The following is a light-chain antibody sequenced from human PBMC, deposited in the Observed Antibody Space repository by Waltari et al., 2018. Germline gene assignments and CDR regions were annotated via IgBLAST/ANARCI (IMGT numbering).Light chain of an antibody. V-gene: IGLV3-25*03. Sequence: SYELTQPPSVTVSPGQTARIACSGDALTDQYVTWYQQRPGRAPVVVIYKDTKRPSGIPERFSGSSSGKTVTLTISGVQAEDEFDYYCQSADSTGSDVVFGGGTKLTVL. CDR1: ALTDQY. CDR3: QSADSTGSDVV. J-gene: IGLJ2*01. CDR2: KDT.